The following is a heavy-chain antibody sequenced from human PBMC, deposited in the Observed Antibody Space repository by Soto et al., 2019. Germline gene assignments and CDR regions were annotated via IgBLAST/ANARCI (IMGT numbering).Heavy chain of an antibody. CDR3: ARGQTRPDMDYYYYYMDV. D-gene: IGHD2-15*01. Sequence: SETLSLTCAVYGGSFSGYYWSWIRQPPGKGLEWIGEINHSGSTNYNPSLKSRVTISVDTSKNQFSLKLSSVTAADTAVYYCARGQTRPDMDYYYYYMDVWGKGTTVTVSS. J-gene: IGHJ6*03. CDR2: INHSGST. V-gene: IGHV4-34*01. CDR1: GGSFSGYY.